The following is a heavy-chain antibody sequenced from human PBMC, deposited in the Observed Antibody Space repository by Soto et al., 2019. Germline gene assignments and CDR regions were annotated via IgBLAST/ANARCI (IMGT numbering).Heavy chain of an antibody. V-gene: IGHV4-30-4*01. CDR2: IYYSGST. J-gene: IGHJ5*02. CDR3: ARAAFGYQLLKYRAWFDP. D-gene: IGHD2-2*01. CDR1: GGSISSGDYY. Sequence: QVQLQESGPGLVKPSQTLSLTCTVSGGSISSGDYYWSWIRQPPGKGLEWIGYIYYSGSTYYNPSLKSRVTISVDTSKNQFSLKLSSVTAADTAVYYCARAAFGYQLLKYRAWFDPWGQGTLVTVSS.